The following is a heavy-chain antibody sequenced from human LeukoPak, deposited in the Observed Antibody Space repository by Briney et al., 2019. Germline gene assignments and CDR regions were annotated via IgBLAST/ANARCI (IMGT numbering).Heavy chain of an antibody. Sequence: GGSLRLSCAASGFTFSSYEMNWVRQAPGKGREWVARIKARAYGATTDYAAPVKGRFTISKDESKNTLYLQMNSLKTDDTAVYYCVIDDLYDRSGTREADFFDYWGQGTLVTVSS. D-gene: IGHD3-22*01. CDR3: VIDDLYDRSGTREADFFDY. V-gene: IGHV3-15*01. J-gene: IGHJ4*02. CDR2: IKARAYGATT. CDR1: GFTFSSYE.